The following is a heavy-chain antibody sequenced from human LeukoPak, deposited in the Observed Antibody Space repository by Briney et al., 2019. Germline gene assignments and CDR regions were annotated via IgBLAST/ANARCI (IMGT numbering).Heavy chain of an antibody. Sequence: GGSLRLSCAASEFSVGSNYMTWVRQAPGKGLEWVSLIYSGGSTYYADSVKGRFTISRDNSKNTLYLQMNSLRAEDTAVYYCAKLSNGYDFWSGYLTPNWFDPWGQGTLVTVSS. CDR3: AKLSNGYDFWSGYLTPNWFDP. CDR2: IYSGGST. J-gene: IGHJ5*02. CDR1: EFSVGSNY. V-gene: IGHV3-66*01. D-gene: IGHD3-3*01.